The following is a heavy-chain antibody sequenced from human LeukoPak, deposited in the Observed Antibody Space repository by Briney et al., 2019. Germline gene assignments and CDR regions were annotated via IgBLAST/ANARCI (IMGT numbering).Heavy chain of an antibody. CDR3: ARESFIWFGELKNIFDY. CDR1: GFTFSSYW. Sequence: PGGSLILSCAASGFTFSSYWMSWVRQAPGKGLEWVANIKQDGSEKYYVDSVKGRFTISRDNAKNSLYLQMNSLRAEDTAVYYCARESFIWFGELKNIFDYWGQGTLVTVSS. V-gene: IGHV3-7*01. D-gene: IGHD3-10*01. CDR2: IKQDGSEK. J-gene: IGHJ4*02.